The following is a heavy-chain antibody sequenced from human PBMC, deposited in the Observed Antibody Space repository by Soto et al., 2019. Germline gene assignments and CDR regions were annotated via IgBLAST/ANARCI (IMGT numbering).Heavy chain of an antibody. J-gene: IGHJ6*03. Sequence: SETLSLTCTVSGGSISSYYWSWIRQPPGKGLEWIGYIYYSGSTNYNPSLKSRVTISVDTSKNQFSLKLSSVTAADTAVYYCARYSSSWFPHGGYYYYYMDVWGKGTTVTVSS. V-gene: IGHV4-59*01. CDR3: ARYSSSWFPHGGYYYYYMDV. CDR2: IYYSGST. CDR1: GGSISSYY. D-gene: IGHD6-13*01.